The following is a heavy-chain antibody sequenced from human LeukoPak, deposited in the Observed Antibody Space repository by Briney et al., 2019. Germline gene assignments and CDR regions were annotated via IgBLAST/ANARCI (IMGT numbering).Heavy chain of an antibody. V-gene: IGHV3-30-3*01. CDR2: ISYGGSNK. Sequence: GGSLTLSCTASGFTFSSYARHWVRQAPGKGLEWVAVISYGGSNKYYADSVKGRFTISRDSSKNTLYLQMNSLRAEDTAVYYCASGSPYYYDSSGFPKYFQHWGQGTLVTVSS. CDR3: ASGSPYYYDSSGFPKYFQH. CDR1: GFTFSSYA. D-gene: IGHD3-22*01. J-gene: IGHJ1*01.